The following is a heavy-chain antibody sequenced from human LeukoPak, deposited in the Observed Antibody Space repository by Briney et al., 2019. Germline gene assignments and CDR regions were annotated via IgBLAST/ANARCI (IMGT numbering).Heavy chain of an antibody. CDR3: ARDREGIAVDY. J-gene: IGHJ4*02. CDR1: GGSISSYY. D-gene: IGHD6-13*01. V-gene: IGHV4-59*01. Sequence: SETLSLTCTVSGGSISSYYWSWIRQPPGKGLEWIGYIYYSGSTNYNPSLKSRVTMSVDTSKNQFSLKLSSVTAADTAVYYCARDREGIAVDYWGQGTLVTVSS. CDR2: IYYSGST.